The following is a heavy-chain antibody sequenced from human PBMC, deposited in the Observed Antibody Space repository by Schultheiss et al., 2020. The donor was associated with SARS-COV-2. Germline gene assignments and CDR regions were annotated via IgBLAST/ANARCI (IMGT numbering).Heavy chain of an antibody. CDR3: ARHDGDTMRKWADY. V-gene: IGHV5-10-1*04. J-gene: IGHJ4*02. D-gene: IGHD3-22*01. CDR1: GYSFTSYW. Sequence: GGSLRLSCKGSGYSFTSYWIGWVRQMPGKGLEWMGRIDPSDSYTNYSPSFQGQVTISADKSISTAYLQWSSLKASDTAMYYCARHDGDTMRKWADYWGQGTLVTVSS. CDR2: IDPSDSYT.